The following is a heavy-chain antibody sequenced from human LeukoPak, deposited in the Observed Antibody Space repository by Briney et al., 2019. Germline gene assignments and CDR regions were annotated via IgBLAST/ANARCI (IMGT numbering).Heavy chain of an antibody. CDR1: GYTFTSYD. J-gene: IGHJ6*03. Sequence: ASVKVSCKASGYTFTSYDINWVRQATGQGLEWMGWMNPNRGNTGYAQKFQGRVTMTRNTSISTAYMELSSLRSEDTAVYYCARVSGFWSGYSVYYYYYMDVWGKGTTVTVSS. CDR2: MNPNRGNT. CDR3: ARVSGFWSGYSVYYYYYMDV. D-gene: IGHD3-3*01. V-gene: IGHV1-8*01.